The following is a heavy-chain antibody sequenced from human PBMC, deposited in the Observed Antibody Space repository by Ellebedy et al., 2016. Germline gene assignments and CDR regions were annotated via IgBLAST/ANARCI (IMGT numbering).Heavy chain of an antibody. Sequence: SETLSLTCSVSGVSFRMSSLSWLRQAPGQGLEWIAEMYQSETTDYNPSLKSRVPISQDSSNNHFSMNLTSFTAADTAVYFCARGLKTCRGDNCRYPISTAFDIWGQGTTVIVSS. CDR2: MYQSETT. J-gene: IGHJ3*02. V-gene: IGHV4-34*01. CDR1: GVSFRMSS. D-gene: IGHD2-21*02. CDR3: ARGLKTCRGDNCRYPISTAFDI.